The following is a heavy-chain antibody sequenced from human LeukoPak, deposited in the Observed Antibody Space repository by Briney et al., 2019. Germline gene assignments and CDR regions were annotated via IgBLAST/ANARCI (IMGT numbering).Heavy chain of an antibody. CDR3: ARELVNYYGSGIRGNWFDP. D-gene: IGHD3-10*01. CDR1: GLTFSDYY. V-gene: IGHV3-11*01. Sequence: GGSLRLSCAASGLTFSDYYMSWIRQAPGKGLEWVSYISSSGSTIYYADSVKGRFTISRDNAKNSLYLQMNSLRAEDTAVYYCARELVNYYGSGIRGNWFDPWGQGTLVTVSS. J-gene: IGHJ5*02. CDR2: ISSSGSTI.